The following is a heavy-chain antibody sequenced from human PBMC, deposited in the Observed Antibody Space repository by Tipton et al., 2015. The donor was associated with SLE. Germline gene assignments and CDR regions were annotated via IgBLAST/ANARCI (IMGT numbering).Heavy chain of an antibody. J-gene: IGHJ4*02. D-gene: IGHD2-2*03. Sequence: TLSLTCTVFGGAISGGAYYWGWIRQPPGKGLEWIGSIYYSGSTYYNPSLKSRVTISVDTSKNQFSLKLSSVTAADTAVYYCARGALGIVVVPAALFDYWGQGTLVTVSS. CDR1: GGAISGGAYY. CDR3: ARGALGIVVVPAALFDY. V-gene: IGHV4-39*07. CDR2: IYYSGST.